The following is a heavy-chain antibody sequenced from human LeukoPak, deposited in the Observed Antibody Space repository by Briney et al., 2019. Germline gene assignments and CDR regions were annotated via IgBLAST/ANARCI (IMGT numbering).Heavy chain of an antibody. V-gene: IGHV3-48*01. CDR1: GFSFSSYS. D-gene: IGHD3-22*01. CDR3: ARKSGSSGYPLDN. J-gene: IGHJ4*02. CDR2: ITSSSSAM. Sequence: PGGSLRLSCAAFGFSFSSYSMNWVRQAPGKGLEWVSYITSSSSAMHYADAVKGRFAISRDNAKNSLYLQMNSLRAEDTALYYCARKSGSSGYPLDNWGQGTLVTVSS.